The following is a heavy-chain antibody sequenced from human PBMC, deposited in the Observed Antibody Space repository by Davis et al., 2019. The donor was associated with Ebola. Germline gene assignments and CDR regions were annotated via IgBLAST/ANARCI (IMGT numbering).Heavy chain of an antibody. D-gene: IGHD1-26*01. Sequence: MPSETLSLTCTVSGCSISSSSYYWGWIRQPPGKGLEWIGSIYYSGSTYYNPSLKSRVTISVDTSKNQFSLKLSSVTAADTAVYYCARRKRWEGFDYWGQGTLVTVSS. V-gene: IGHV4-39*01. CDR2: IYYSGST. CDR1: GCSISSSSYY. J-gene: IGHJ4*02. CDR3: ARRKRWEGFDY.